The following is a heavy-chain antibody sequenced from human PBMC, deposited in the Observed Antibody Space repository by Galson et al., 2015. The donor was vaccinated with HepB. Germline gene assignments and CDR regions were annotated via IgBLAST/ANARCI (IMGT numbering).Heavy chain of an antibody. V-gene: IGHV5-10-1*01. CDR1: AYNFTNHW. CDR3: ARFGFYYSTGFCHDY. J-gene: IGHJ4*02. CDR2: IDPSDSHA. D-gene: IGHD3-22*01. Sequence: QSGAEVKKPGESLRISCKGSAYNFTNHWISWVRQMPGKGLEWMGKIDPSDSHAIYSPSFQGHVTISVDKSITTIYLQWSSLKASDTAIYYCARFGFYYSTGFCHDYWGQGTLVTVSS.